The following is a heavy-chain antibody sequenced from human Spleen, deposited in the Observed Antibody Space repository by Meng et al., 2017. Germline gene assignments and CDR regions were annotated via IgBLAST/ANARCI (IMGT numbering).Heavy chain of an antibody. D-gene: IGHD1-26*01. Sequence: QGQLQESGPRLVKPSQTLSLTCTVSGGSISSGIYYWSWIRQHPGKGLEWIGYIYYSGSTYYNPSLKSRVTISVDTSKNQFSLKLSSVTAADTAVYYCARDRGSYYGGWFDPWGQGTLVTVSS. CDR1: GGSISSGIYY. CDR2: IYYSGST. V-gene: IGHV4-31*03. J-gene: IGHJ5*02. CDR3: ARDRGSYYGGWFDP.